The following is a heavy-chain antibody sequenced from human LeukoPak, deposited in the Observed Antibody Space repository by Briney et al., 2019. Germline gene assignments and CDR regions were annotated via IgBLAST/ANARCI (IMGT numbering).Heavy chain of an antibody. D-gene: IGHD3-10*02. CDR2: ISGSGSDI. CDR1: GFSFSNSY. J-gene: IGHJ6*04. V-gene: IGHV3-11*04. CDR3: AELGITMIGGV. Sequence: GGSLRLSCVVSGFSFSNSYMTWIRQTPGKGLESLAYISGSGSDIYYADSVKGRFTISRDNAKNSLYLQMNSLGAEDTAVYYCAELGITMIGGVWGKGTTVTISS.